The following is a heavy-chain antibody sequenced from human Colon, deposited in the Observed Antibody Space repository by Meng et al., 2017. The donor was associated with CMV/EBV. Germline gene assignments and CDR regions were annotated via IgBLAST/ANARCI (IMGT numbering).Heavy chain of an antibody. J-gene: IGHJ4*02. CDR3: ARGDDTAKTGRS. Sequence: QVQLQESGPGLVKPSQTLSLTCAVYDGSSSGYYFSWVRQPPGKGLEWIGEIHPSGSTSYNASLNSRVTLSLDTSKDQFSLKLNSVTAADTAVYFCARGDDTAKTGRSWGQGILVTVSS. V-gene: IGHV4-34*09. D-gene: IGHD5-18*01. CDR1: DGSSSGYY. CDR2: IHPSGST.